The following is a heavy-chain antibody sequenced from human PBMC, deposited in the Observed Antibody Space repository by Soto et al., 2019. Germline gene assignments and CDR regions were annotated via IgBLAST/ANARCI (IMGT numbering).Heavy chain of an antibody. J-gene: IGHJ6*02. D-gene: IGHD2-15*01. CDR3: ARGHGVGNRGGPYYYYGMDA. V-gene: IGHV4-34*01. Sequence: QVQLQQWGAGLLKPSETLSLTCAVYGGSFSGYYWSWIRQPPGKGLEWIGEINHSGSTNYNPSLKSRVTISVDTSKNQFSLKLSSVTAADTAVYYCARGHGVGNRGGPYYYYGMDAWGQGTTVTVSS. CDR2: INHSGST. CDR1: GGSFSGYY.